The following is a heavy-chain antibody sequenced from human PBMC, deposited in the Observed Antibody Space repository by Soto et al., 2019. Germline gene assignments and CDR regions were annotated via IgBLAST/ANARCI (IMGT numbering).Heavy chain of an antibody. D-gene: IGHD4-17*01. J-gene: IGHJ6*02. Sequence: SVKVSCKASGGTFSSYAISWVRQAPGQGLEWMGGIIPIFGTANYAQKFQGRVTITADESTSTAYMELSSLRSEDTAVYYCARVWDYGDYHYYYYGMDVWGQGTTVTVSS. CDR2: IIPIFGTA. V-gene: IGHV1-69*13. CDR1: GGTFSSYA. CDR3: ARVWDYGDYHYYYYGMDV.